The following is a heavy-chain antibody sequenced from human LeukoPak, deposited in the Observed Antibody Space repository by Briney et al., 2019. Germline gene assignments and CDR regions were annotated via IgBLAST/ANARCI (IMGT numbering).Heavy chain of an antibody. V-gene: IGHV3-23*01. CDR1: GFSFDTYA. J-gene: IGHJ4*02. D-gene: IGHD3-10*01. CDR3: AKEVRESAWFYFDY. CDR2: IRSGGSST. Sequence: GGSLRLSCAASGFSFDTYALSWVRQAPGRGLEWVSGIRSGGSSTYYADSVKGRFTISRDNSKNTLYLQMNSLRAEDTAVYYCAKEVRESAWFYFDYWGQGTLVTVSS.